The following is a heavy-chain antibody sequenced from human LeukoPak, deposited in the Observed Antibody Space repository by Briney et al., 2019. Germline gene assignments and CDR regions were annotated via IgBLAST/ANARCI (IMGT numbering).Heavy chain of an antibody. CDR1: GLTFSSYA. CDR2: ISGSGGST. CDR3: AKRGGSGYYFDY. Sequence: GGPLKFPCEASGLTFSSYAMSGAGQVPGKGLEWVSAISGSGGSTYYADSVKGRFTISRDNPKNTLYLQMNSLRAEDTAVYYCAKRGGSGYYFDYWGQGTLVTVSS. V-gene: IGHV3-23*01. D-gene: IGHD3-3*01. J-gene: IGHJ4*02.